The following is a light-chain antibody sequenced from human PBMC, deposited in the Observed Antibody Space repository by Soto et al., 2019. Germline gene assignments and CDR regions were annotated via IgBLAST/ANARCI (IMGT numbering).Light chain of an antibody. Sequence: IVSTHSPGILSLSARHRSTLSFSSSQSVSNDFLAWYQQKPGQAPRLLIYGASTRATDVPDRFSGSGSGADFTLSISRLEPEDFAVYYCQQYGSSPPRTFGQGTKVDIK. V-gene: IGKV3-20*01. CDR1: QSVSNDF. CDR3: QQYGSSPPRT. CDR2: GAS. J-gene: IGKJ1*01.